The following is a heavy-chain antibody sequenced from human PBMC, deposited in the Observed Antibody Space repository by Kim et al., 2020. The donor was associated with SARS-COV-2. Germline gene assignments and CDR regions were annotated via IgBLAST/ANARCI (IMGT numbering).Heavy chain of an antibody. D-gene: IGHD6-6*01. CDR2: ISSSGSTI. CDR1: GFTFSSYE. V-gene: IGHV3-48*03. CDR3: AGGFLEYSGVS. Sequence: GGSLRLSCAASGFTFSSYEMNWVRQAPGKGLEWVSYISSSGSTIYYADSVKGRFTISRDNAKNSLYLQMNSLRAEDTAVYYCAGGFLEYSGVSWGQGTLVTVSS. J-gene: IGHJ5*02.